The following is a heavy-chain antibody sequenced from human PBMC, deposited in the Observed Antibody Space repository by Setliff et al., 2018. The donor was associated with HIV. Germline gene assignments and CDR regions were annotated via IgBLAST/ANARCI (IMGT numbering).Heavy chain of an antibody. Sequence: GGSLRLSCAASGFTFNSYWMSWVRQAPGKGLEWVANINQDGSEKYYVDSVKGRFTISRDNAKNSLYLQMNSLGAEDTAVYFCAGVRGYSSGWYSAWGQGTLVTAPQ. CDR3: AGVRGYSSGWYSA. J-gene: IGHJ5*02. V-gene: IGHV3-7*01. CDR2: INQDGSEK. D-gene: IGHD6-19*01. CDR1: GFTFNSYW.